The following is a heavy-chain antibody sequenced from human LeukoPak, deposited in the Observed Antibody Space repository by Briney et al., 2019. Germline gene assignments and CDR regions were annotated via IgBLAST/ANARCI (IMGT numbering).Heavy chain of an antibody. Sequence: GGSLRLSCAASGFTFSDYYMSWIRQAPGKGLEWVSYISSSGSTIYYADSVKGRFTISRDNAKNSLYLQMNSLRAEDTAVYYCARGPQYYDFWSGYSPWGQEPWSPSPQ. J-gene: IGHJ5*02. CDR2: ISSSGSTI. CDR3: ARGPQYYDFWSGYSP. D-gene: IGHD3-3*01. V-gene: IGHV3-11*01. CDR1: GFTFSDYY.